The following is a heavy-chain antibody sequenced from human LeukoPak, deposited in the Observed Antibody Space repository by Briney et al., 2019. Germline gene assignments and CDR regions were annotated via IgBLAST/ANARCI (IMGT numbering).Heavy chain of an antibody. D-gene: IGHD4-17*01. J-gene: IGHJ4*02. Sequence: GGSLRLSCAASGFTFSSYSMNWVRQAPGKGLEWVSSISSSSSYIYYADSAKGRFTISRDNAKNSLYLQMNSLRAEDTAVYYCARDDSTDYGFDYWGQGTLVTVSS. CDR1: GFTFSSYS. V-gene: IGHV3-21*01. CDR3: ARDDSTDYGFDY. CDR2: ISSSSSYI.